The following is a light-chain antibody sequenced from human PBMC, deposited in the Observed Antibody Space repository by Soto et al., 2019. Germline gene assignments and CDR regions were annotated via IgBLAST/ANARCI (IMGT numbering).Light chain of an antibody. CDR3: CSYAGSSTV. Sequence: QSALTQPASVSASPGQSITISCTGPSTDVGAYNYVSWYQQHPGKAPKLIIYEVSNRPSGVSNRFSGSKSGNTASLTISGLQAEDEADYYCCSYAGSSTVFGTGTKVTVL. CDR2: EVS. CDR1: STDVGAYNY. V-gene: IGLV2-14*01. J-gene: IGLJ1*01.